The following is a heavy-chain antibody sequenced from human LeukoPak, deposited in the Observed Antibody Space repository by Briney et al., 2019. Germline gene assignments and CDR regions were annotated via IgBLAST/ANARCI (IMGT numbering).Heavy chain of an antibody. V-gene: IGHV3-48*04. D-gene: IGHD4-11*01. CDR2: ISSSSSTI. Sequence: PGGSLRLSCAASGFTFSSYSMNWVRQAPGKGLEWVSYISSSSSTICYADSVKGRFTISRDNAKNSLYLQMNSLRAEDTAVYYCAGRATSYYYYGMDVWGQGTTVTVSS. CDR3: AGRATSYYYYGMDV. CDR1: GFTFSSYS. J-gene: IGHJ6*02.